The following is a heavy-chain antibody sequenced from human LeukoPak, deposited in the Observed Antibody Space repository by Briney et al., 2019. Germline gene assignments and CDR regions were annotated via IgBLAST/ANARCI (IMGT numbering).Heavy chain of an antibody. CDR3: VKDLTEYSSSSDY. J-gene: IGHJ4*02. Sequence: GGSLRLPCAASGFTFSSYGMHWVRQAPGKGLEWVAVISYDGSNKYYADSVKGRFTISRDNSKNTLYLQMSSLRAEDTAVYYCVKDLTEYSSSSDYWGQGTLVTVSS. CDR2: ISYDGSNK. CDR1: GFTFSSYG. V-gene: IGHV3-30*18. D-gene: IGHD6-6*01.